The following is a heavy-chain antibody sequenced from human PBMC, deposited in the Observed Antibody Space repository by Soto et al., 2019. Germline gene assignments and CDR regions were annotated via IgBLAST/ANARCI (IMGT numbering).Heavy chain of an antibody. CDR2: ISAYNGNT. CDR1: GYTFTSYG. CDR3: ARVRGDIVVVPAATPYYYYGMDV. V-gene: IGHV1-18*01. D-gene: IGHD2-2*01. Sequence: QVQLVQSGAEVKKPGASVKVSCKASGYTFTSYGISWVRQAPGQGLVWMGWISAYNGNTNYAQKLQGRDTMTTDTSTRTADRELRSLRSDDTAVYYCARVRGDIVVVPAATPYYYYGMDVWGQGTTVTVSS. J-gene: IGHJ6*02.